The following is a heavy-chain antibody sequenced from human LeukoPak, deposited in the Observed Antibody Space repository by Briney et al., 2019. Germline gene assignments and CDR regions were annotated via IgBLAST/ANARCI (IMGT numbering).Heavy chain of an antibody. D-gene: IGHD2-21*02. CDR2: IIPILGIA. CDR3: ARDLDCGGDCYSQWGRYFDY. CDR1: GGTFSSYA. V-gene: IGHV1-69*04. Sequence: EASVKVSCKASGGTFSSYAISWVRQAPGQGLEWMGRIIPILGIANYAQKFQGRVTITADKSTSTAYMELSSLRSEDTAVYYCARDLDCGGDCYSQWGRYFDYWGQGTLVTVSS. J-gene: IGHJ4*02.